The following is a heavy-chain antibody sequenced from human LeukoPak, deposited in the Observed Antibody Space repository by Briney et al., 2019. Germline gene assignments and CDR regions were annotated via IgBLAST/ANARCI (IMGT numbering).Heavy chain of an antibody. CDR3: ARAAAVTGAFRDNWFDP. J-gene: IGHJ5*02. Sequence: PGGSLRLSCAAFGFTFSSYAMHWVRQAPGKGLEWVAVISYDGSNKYYADSVKGRFTISRDNSKNTLYLQMNSLRAEDTAVYYCARAAAVTGAFRDNWFDPWGQGTLVTVSS. V-gene: IGHV3-30*04. CDR2: ISYDGSNK. CDR1: GFTFSSYA. D-gene: IGHD6-19*01.